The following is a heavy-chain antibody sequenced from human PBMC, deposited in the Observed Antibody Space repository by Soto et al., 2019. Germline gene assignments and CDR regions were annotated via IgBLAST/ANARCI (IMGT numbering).Heavy chain of an antibody. CDR3: SRVCGSYYFLAVYFEY. CDR2: ISYDGSNK. D-gene: IGHD1-26*01. Sequence: QVQLVESGGGVVQPGRSLRLSCAASGFTFNSYAMHWVRQAPGKGLEWVALISYDGSNKYYADSVKGRFTISRDNSKKSLHLQMNSLRLEDTAVSYCSRVCGSYYFLAVYFEYWGQGTLVTVSS. J-gene: IGHJ4*02. CDR1: GFTFNSYA. V-gene: IGHV3-30-3*01.